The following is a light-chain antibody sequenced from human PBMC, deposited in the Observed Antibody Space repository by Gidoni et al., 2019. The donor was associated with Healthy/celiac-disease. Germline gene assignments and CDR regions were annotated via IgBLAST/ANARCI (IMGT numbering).Light chain of an antibody. V-gene: IGKV1-5*03. CDR3: QQYNSYPWT. CDR2: KAS. J-gene: IGKJ1*01. CDR1: QSISSW. Sequence: DIQMTHSPSTLSSSVGDRVTITCRASQSISSWLAWYQQKPGKAPKLLIYKASSLESGVPSRFSSGGSGTEFTLTISSLQPDDFATYYCQQYNSYPWTFGQGTKVEIK.